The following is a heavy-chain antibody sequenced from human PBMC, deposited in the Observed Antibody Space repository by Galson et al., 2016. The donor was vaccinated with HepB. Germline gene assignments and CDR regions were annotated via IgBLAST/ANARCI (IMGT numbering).Heavy chain of an antibody. J-gene: IGHJ6*01. V-gene: IGHV1-69*13. CDR1: GGTFSSYA. CDR3: ARGLNEIHLWLTHYYYDLDV. D-gene: IGHD5-18*01. Sequence: SVKVSCKASGGTFSSYAISWVRQAPGQRLEWMGGIIPFFGAANYAQEFQGRVTITADESTSTAYMELSSLRSEDTAVDYCARGLNEIHLWLTHYYYDLDVWGQGTTVIVSS. CDR2: IIPFFGAA.